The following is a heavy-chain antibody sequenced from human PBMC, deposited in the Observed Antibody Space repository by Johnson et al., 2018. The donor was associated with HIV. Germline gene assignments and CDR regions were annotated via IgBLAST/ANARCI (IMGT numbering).Heavy chain of an antibody. Sequence: QVQLVESGGGVVQPGRYLRLSCPASGFTFSSYAVHWVRQAPGQGLEWVAVISYDGINKYYADSVKVRFTISRDNSKNTLYLQMNSLRAEDTAVYYFAATYYYDSSGSRYPFDIWGQGTMVTVS. CDR3: AATYYYDSSGSRYPFDI. D-gene: IGHD3-22*01. V-gene: IGHV3-30*04. CDR1: GFTFSSYA. J-gene: IGHJ3*02. CDR2: ISYDGINK.